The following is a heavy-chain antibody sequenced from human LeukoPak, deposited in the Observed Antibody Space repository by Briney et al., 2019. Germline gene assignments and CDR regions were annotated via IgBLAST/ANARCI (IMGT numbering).Heavy chain of an antibody. J-gene: IGHJ4*02. CDR3: ARVDGYSSSRGDY. V-gene: IGHV1-69*04. CDR1: GGTFSSYA. Sequence: SVKVSCKASGGTFSSYAISWVRQAPGQGLEWMGRIIPILGIANYAQKFQGRVTITADKSTSTAYMELSRLRSDDSAVYYCARVDGYSSSRGDYWGQGTLVTVSS. CDR2: IIPILGIA. D-gene: IGHD6-13*01.